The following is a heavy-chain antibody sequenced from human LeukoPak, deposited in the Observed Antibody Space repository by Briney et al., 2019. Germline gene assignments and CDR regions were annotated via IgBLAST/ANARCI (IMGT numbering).Heavy chain of an antibody. D-gene: IGHD6-13*01. J-gene: IGHJ4*02. CDR3: AIAGIAAAGDPRFDY. CDR1: GYTFTSYY. V-gene: IGHV1-46*01. CDR2: INSSGGRT. Sequence: ASVKVSCKASGYTFTSYYMHWVRQAPGQGLEWMGIINSSGGRTSYAQKFQGRVTMTRDTSTSTVYMELSSLRSEDTAVYYCAIAGIAAAGDPRFDYWGQGTLVTVSS.